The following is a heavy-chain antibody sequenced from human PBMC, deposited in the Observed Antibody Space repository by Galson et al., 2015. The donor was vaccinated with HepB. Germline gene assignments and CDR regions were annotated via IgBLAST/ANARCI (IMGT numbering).Heavy chain of an antibody. J-gene: IGHJ4*02. V-gene: IGHV3-30*14. CDR2: ISYDGGTT. D-gene: IGHD3-10*01. CDR3: AYGSGSYFLDN. CDR1: GISFGSYA. Sequence: SLRLSCATSGISFGSYAMHWGRQAPGKGLEWMAVISYDGGTTFHADSVMGRFTISRDNSGKTLYLQMNSLRSDDTAIYYCAYGSGSYFLDNWGQGTLVTVSS.